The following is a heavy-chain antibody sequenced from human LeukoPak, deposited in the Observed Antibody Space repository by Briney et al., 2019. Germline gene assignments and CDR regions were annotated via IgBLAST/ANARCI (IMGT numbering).Heavy chain of an antibody. Sequence: GGSLRLSCAASGFTFSRYWMSWVRQAPGKGLEWVANINQDGSEKYYVDSVKGRFTISRDSAKKSLYLQMNSLRAEDTALYYCARGGSYLSAFDIWGQGTMVTVSS. CDR2: INQDGSEK. J-gene: IGHJ3*02. CDR1: GFTFSRYW. V-gene: IGHV3-7*03. D-gene: IGHD1-26*01. CDR3: ARGGSYLSAFDI.